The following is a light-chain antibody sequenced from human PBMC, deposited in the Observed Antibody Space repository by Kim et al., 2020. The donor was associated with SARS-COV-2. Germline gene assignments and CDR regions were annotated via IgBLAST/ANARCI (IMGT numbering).Light chain of an antibody. CDR1: QSVGNS. CDR2: ETS. Sequence: EIVLTHSPATLSLSPGERATLSCRASQSVGNSLAWFQQKPGQAPRLLIFETSNRATGIPARFSGSGSGTAFTLTISSLEPEDFAVYYCQQRYNWPLTFGGGTKVEI. J-gene: IGKJ4*01. V-gene: IGKV3-11*01. CDR3: QQRYNWPLT.